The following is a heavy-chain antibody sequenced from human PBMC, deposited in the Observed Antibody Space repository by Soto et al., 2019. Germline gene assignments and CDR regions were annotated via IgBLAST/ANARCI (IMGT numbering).Heavy chain of an antibody. D-gene: IGHD3-16*02. V-gene: IGHV1-18*01. CDR3: ARGPNYIWGSHRYAFDI. Sequence: QVQMVQSGAELKKPGASVKVSCKVSGYTFTSCGISWVRQAPGQGLEWMGWVNAYDGHTIYARKLQGRVTMTTDTSTTTAYMELRSLRSDDTAVYYCARGPNYIWGSHRYAFDIWGQGTMVTVSS. CDR2: VNAYDGHT. CDR1: GYTFTSCG. J-gene: IGHJ3*02.